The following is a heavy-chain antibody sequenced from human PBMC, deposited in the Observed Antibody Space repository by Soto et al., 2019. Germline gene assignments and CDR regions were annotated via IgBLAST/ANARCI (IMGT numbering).Heavy chain of an antibody. CDR1: GFTFSTYA. Sequence: QVQLVESGGGVVQPGRSLRLSCAASGFTFSTYALHWVRQAPGKGLEWVATVTFDGSNKYHADSVEGRFTISRDDSKNTLYLQLNSLRAEDTAVYYCGRITVKNSVDTFDFWGQGTMVTVSS. V-gene: IGHV3-30-3*01. D-gene: IGHD3-22*01. CDR2: VTFDGSNK. J-gene: IGHJ3*01. CDR3: GRITVKNSVDTFDF.